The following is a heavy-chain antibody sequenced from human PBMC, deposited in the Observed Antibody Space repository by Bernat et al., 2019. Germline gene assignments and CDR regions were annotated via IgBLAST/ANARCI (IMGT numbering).Heavy chain of an antibody. Sequence: QVQLQQWGAGLLKPSETLSLTCAIYGGSFSGYYWSWIRQPPGKGLEWIGEINHSGSTNYNPPLKSRVTISVDTSKNQFSLKLSSVTAADTAVYYCARFQVSFDWPQRGHYYFDNWGQGTLVTVSS. J-gene: IGHJ4*02. CDR3: ARFQVSFDWPQRGHYYFDN. V-gene: IGHV4-34*01. CDR2: INHSGST. D-gene: IGHD3-9*01. CDR1: GGSFSGYY.